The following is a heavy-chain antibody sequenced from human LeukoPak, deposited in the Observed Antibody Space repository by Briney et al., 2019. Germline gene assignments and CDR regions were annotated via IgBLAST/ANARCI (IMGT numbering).Heavy chain of an antibody. CDR1: GYTFTSYG. D-gene: IGHD3-9*01. CDR3: AREDSGDYDILTGPDY. J-gene: IGHJ4*02. V-gene: IGHV1-18*01. Sequence: ASVKVSYKASGYTFTSYGISWVRQAPGQGLEWMGWISAYNGNTNYAQKLQGRVTMTTDTSTSTAYMELRSLRSDDTAVYYCAREDSGDYDILTGPDYWGQGALVTVSS. CDR2: ISAYNGNT.